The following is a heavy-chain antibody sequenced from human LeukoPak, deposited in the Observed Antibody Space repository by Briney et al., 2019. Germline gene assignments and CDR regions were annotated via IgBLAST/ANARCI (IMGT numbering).Heavy chain of an antibody. CDR2: INPNSGGT. V-gene: IGHV1-2*02. D-gene: IGHD6-13*01. Sequence: ASVKVYCKASGYTFTGYYMHWVRQAPGQGLEWRGWINPNSGGTNYAQKFKGRVTKPRETSMRTAYRELSRLRSDDTAVYYCARDWDSSSWGALDYWGQGTLVTVSS. CDR1: GYTFTGYY. CDR3: ARDWDSSSWGALDY. J-gene: IGHJ4*02.